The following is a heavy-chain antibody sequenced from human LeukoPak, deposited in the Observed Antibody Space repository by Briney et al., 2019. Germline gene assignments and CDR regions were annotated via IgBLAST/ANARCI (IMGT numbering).Heavy chain of an antibody. D-gene: IGHD1-26*01. CDR3: ARLSVGLPADY. CDR1: GGSVSSSSHY. J-gene: IGHJ4*02. CDR2: IHYSGST. V-gene: IGHV4-39*01. Sequence: PSETLSLTCTVSGGSVSSSSHYWGGIRQPPGKGLEWIGCIHYSGSTYYNPSLQSRLTISVDTSKSQFSLELNSVTAADTAVYYCARLSVGLPADYWGQGTLVTVSS.